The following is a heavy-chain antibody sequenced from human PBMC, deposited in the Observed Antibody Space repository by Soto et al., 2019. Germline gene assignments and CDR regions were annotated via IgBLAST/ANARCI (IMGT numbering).Heavy chain of an antibody. CDR1: GVSLNTADTW. V-gene: IGHV4-30-4*01. J-gene: IGHJ6*02. Sequence: QVQLQESGSGLVKPSQSLSLTCTVSGVSLNTADTWWSWIRQPPGKGLEFIGYYHSGGSTYYDASFTRRVIISAYTSNSQFSLQLSSVTVADTAVYFCVRSRQMESGNDYGLDVWGQGTTVTVSS. CDR2: YHSGGST. D-gene: IGHD1-1*01. CDR3: VRSRQMESGNDYGLDV.